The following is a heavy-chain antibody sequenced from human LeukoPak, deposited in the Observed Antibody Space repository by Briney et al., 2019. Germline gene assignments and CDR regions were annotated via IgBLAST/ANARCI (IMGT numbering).Heavy chain of an antibody. J-gene: IGHJ5*02. Sequence: PSETLSLTCAVSGGSDTSDNWWSWVRQPPGKGLEWIGEIHHSGNTNYNPSPRSRVTISVDKSKNQFSLRLTSVTAADTAVYYCATGSPQNPWGRGTLVTVSS. CDR1: GGSDTSDNW. CDR3: ATGSPQNP. CDR2: IHHSGNT. V-gene: IGHV4-4*02. D-gene: IGHD1-14*01.